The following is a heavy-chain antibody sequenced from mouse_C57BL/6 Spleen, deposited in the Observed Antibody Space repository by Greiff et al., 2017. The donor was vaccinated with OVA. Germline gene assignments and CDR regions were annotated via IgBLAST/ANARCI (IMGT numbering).Heavy chain of an antibody. V-gene: IGHV1-72*01. CDR1: GYTFTSYW. CDR3: ARWDDEISYAMDY. J-gene: IGHJ4*01. D-gene: IGHD2-3*01. Sequence: QVQLQQPGAELVKPGASVKLSCKASGYTFTSYWMHWVKQRPGRGLEWIGRIAPNSGGTKYNEKFKSKATLTVDKPSSTAYMQLSSLTSEDSAVYYCARWDDEISYAMDYWGQGTSVTVSS. CDR2: IAPNSGGT.